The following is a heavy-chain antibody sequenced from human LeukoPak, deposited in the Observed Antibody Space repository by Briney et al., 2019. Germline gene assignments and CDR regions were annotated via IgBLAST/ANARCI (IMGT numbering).Heavy chain of an antibody. CDR3: ARLRSGSFDY. CDR1: GGSISSSSYY. CDR2: IYYSGST. Sequence: SETLSLTCTVSGGSISSSSYYWGWIRQPPGKGLEWIGSIYYSGSTYYNPSLKSRVTISVETSKNQFSLKLSSVTAADTAVYYCARLRSGSFDYWGQGTLVTVSS. J-gene: IGHJ4*02. D-gene: IGHD1-26*01. V-gene: IGHV4-39*01.